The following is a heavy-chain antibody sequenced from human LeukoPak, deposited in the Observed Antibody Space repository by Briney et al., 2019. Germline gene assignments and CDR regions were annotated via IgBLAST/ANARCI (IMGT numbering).Heavy chain of an antibody. CDR1: GFTFDDYA. CDR3: AKGLMVRGVIITFDAFDI. CDR2: ISWNSGSI. Sequence: GGSLRLSSAASGFTFDDYAMHWVRQAPGKGLWWVSGISWNSGSIGYADSVKGRFTISRDNAKNSLYLQMNSLRAEDMALYYCAKGLMVRGVIITFDAFDIWGQGTMVTVSS. V-gene: IGHV3-9*03. J-gene: IGHJ3*02. D-gene: IGHD3-10*01.